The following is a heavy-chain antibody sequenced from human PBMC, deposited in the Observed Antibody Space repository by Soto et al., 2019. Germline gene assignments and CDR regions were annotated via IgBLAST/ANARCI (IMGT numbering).Heavy chain of an antibody. CDR3: ARVIPGAEAWFHP. V-gene: IGHV1-18*01. J-gene: IGHJ5*02. CDR2: ISPYTDDP. D-gene: IGHD2-2*01. Sequence: QGQLVQSGVEVKKPGASVKVSCSASGNTFTNFGVTWVRRAPGQGLEWMGWISPYTDDPSYEQKFQARVTMTLDTSTSTAYLDLRSLTSDDTAVYYCARVIPGAEAWFHPWGQGSLVTVSS. CDR1: GNTFTNFG.